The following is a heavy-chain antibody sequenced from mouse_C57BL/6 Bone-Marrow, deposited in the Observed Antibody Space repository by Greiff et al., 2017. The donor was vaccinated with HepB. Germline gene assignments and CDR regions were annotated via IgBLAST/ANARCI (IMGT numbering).Heavy chain of an antibody. D-gene: IGHD6-1*01. CDR3: AGSAGSYAMGY. Sequence: QVQLQQSGAELVKPGASVKISCKASGYEFSSYWMNWVKQRPGKGLEWIGQIYPGDGDTNYNGKFKGKATLTADKSSSTAYMQLSSLTSEDSAVYFCAGSAGSYAMGYWGQGASVTVSS. CDR1: GYEFSSYW. V-gene: IGHV1-80*01. J-gene: IGHJ4*01. CDR2: IYPGDGDT.